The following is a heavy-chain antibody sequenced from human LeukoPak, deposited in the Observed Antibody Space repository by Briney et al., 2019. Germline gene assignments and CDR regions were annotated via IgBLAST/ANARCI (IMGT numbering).Heavy chain of an antibody. D-gene: IGHD3-10*01. V-gene: IGHV3-23*01. J-gene: IGHJ4*02. Sequence: GGSQRLSCEASGFTFSSYGMSWVRQAPGKGLEWVSSISDSGGSTYYADSVKGRFTISRDNSKNTLYVQMNSLRAEDTAVYYCAKDRLRVSGGFDYWGQGTGLSLSS. CDR2: ISDSGGST. CDR3: AKDRLRVSGGFDY. CDR1: GFTFSSYG.